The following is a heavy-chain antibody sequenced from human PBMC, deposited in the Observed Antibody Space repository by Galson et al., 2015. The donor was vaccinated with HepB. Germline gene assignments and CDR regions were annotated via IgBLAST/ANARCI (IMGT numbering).Heavy chain of an antibody. CDR1: GFTFSDYY. CDR3: ARGLSYSSRLNGGMDV. V-gene: IGHV3-11*01. D-gene: IGHD6-13*01. CDR2: ISSSGSTI. J-gene: IGHJ6*02. Sequence: SLRLSCAASGFTFSDYYMSWIRQAPGKGLEWVSYISSSGSTIYYADSVKGRFTISRDNAKNSLYLQMNSLRAEDTAVYYCARGLSYSSRLNGGMDVWGQGTTVTVSS.